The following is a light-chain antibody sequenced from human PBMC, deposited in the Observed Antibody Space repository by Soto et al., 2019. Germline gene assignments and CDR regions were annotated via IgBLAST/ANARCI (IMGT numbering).Light chain of an antibody. CDR1: QSVGSN. V-gene: IGKV3-20*01. J-gene: IGKJ5*01. CDR3: QHYGAAPIT. CDR2: GAS. Sequence: EIVLTQSPGTLSLSPGERATLSCRASQSVGSNFAWYQQKPGQAPRLLIFGASSRATGIADKFSGSGSGTDFTLTISRLEPADFALYYCQHYGAAPITFGQGTQLEIK.